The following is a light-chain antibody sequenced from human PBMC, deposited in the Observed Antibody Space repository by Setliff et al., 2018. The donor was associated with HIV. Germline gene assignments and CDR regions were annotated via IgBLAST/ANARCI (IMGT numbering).Light chain of an antibody. CDR3: SSYTSSTPLYV. V-gene: IGLV2-14*03. CDR1: SSDVGTYNF. J-gene: IGLJ1*01. Sequence: QSVLTQPASVSGSTGQSITISCTGTSSDVGTYNFVSWYQQHPGKGPKLMIYDVSNRPSGVSNRFSGSKSGNTASLTISGLQAADEADYYCSSYTSSTPLYVFGTGTKVTVL. CDR2: DVS.